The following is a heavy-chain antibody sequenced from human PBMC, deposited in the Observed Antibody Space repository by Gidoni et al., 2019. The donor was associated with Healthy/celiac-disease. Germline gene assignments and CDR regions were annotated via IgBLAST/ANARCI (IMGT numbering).Heavy chain of an antibody. D-gene: IGHD3-3*02. V-gene: IGHV3-53*01. CDR2: IYSGGST. J-gene: IGHJ4*02. CDR1: GFTVGSNY. Sequence: ELQLGESGGGFIQPGWSLRLSCAASGFTVGSNYMSWVRQAPGKGLEWFSVIYSGGSTNYADSVKGRFTISRDNSKNTLYLQMNSLRAEDTAVYYCASRVLVPSEDYWGQGTLVTVSS. CDR3: ASRVLVPSEDY.